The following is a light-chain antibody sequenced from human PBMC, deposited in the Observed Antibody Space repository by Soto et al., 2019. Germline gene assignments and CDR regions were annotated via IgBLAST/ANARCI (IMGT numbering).Light chain of an antibody. CDR3: NSYTTRRTYV. V-gene: IGLV2-14*01. CDR2: NVS. J-gene: IGLJ1*01. Sequence: QSALTQPASVSGSPGQSITISCIGTSSDVGAFHFVTWYQQHPGKAPKLIICNVSERPSGVSTRFSGSKSGNTASLTIAGLQAEDEADYYCNSYTTRRTYVFGSGTKVTVL. CDR1: SSDVGAFHF.